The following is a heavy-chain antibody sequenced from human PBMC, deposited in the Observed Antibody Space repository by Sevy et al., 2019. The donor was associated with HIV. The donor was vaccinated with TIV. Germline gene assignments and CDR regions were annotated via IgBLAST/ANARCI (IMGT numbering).Heavy chain of an antibody. CDR2: IKQDGSEK. V-gene: IGHV3-7*01. D-gene: IGHD3-22*01. J-gene: IGHJ3*02. CDR3: AREGSITMIVVVKGAFDI. Sequence: GGSLRPSCAASGFTFSSYWMSWVRQAPGKGLEWVANIKQDGSEKYYVDSVKGRFTISRDNAKNSLYLQMNSLRAEDTAVYYCAREGSITMIVVVKGAFDIWGQGTMVTVSS. CDR1: GFTFSSYW.